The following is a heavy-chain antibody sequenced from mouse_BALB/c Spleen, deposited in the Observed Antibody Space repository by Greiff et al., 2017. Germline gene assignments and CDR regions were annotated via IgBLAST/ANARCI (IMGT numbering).Heavy chain of an antibody. CDR2: INPSTGYT. V-gene: IGHV1-7*01. Sequence: LVESGAELAKPGASVKMSCKASGYTFTSYWMHWVKQRPGQGLEWIGYINPSTGYTEYNQKFKDKATLTADKSSSTAYMQLSSLTSEDSAVYYCASPYYDYDYWGQGTTLTVSS. CDR1: GYTFTSYW. CDR3: ASPYYDYDY. D-gene: IGHD2-4*01. J-gene: IGHJ2*01.